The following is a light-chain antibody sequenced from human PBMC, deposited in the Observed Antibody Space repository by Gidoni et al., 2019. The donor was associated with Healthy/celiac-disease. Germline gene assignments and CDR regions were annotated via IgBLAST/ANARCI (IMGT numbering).Light chain of an antibody. CDR1: QSVSSSY. CDR3: QQYGSSQT. V-gene: IGKV3-20*01. Sequence: SVLTQSPGTLSLSPGERATLACRASQSVSSSYLAWYQQKPGQAPRLLIYGASSRATGIPDRFSGSGSGTDFTLTISRLEPEDFAVYYCQQYGSSQTFGQXTKLEIK. J-gene: IGKJ2*01. CDR2: GAS.